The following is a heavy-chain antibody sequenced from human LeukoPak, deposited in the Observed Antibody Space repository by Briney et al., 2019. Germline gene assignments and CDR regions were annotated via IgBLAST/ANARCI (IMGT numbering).Heavy chain of an antibody. V-gene: IGHV3-23*01. D-gene: IGHD2-15*01. J-gene: IGHJ4*02. CDR3: AKGVASFDY. CDR2: ISGSGGST. Sequence: PGGSLRLSRAASGFTFSRYAMKWVGPAPAKGRAGVSAISGSGGSTYFAASVKGRFPLSRDNSKNTLYLQMNSLRAEDTAVDDCAKGVASFDYWGQGTLVTVSS. CDR1: GFTFSRYA.